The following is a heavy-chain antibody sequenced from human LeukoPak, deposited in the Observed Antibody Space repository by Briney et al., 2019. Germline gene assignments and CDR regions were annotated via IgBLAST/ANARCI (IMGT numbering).Heavy chain of an antibody. CDR3: ARGYDPFDY. D-gene: IGHD2-2*01. Sequence: PGGSLRLSCAASGFTFSTYVMTWVRQAPGKGLEWVSVIYSGGSTYYADSVKGRFTISRDNSKNTLYLQMNSMRAEDTAVYYCARGYDPFDYWGQGTLVTVSS. CDR2: IYSGGST. V-gene: IGHV3-66*01. CDR1: GFTFSTYV. J-gene: IGHJ4*02.